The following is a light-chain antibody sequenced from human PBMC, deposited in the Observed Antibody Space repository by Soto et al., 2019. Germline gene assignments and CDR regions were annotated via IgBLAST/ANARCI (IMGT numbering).Light chain of an antibody. CDR3: QQYNNWPLT. CDR2: GAS. V-gene: IGKV3D-15*01. J-gene: IGKJ1*01. Sequence: EIVMTQSPATLSVSPGERATLSCRASQSVSSNLAWYQQKPGQAPRLLIYGASTRATAIPARFSGSGSGTEFTLTISSLQSEDVAAYYCQQYNNWPLTFGQGTKVEIK. CDR1: QSVSSN.